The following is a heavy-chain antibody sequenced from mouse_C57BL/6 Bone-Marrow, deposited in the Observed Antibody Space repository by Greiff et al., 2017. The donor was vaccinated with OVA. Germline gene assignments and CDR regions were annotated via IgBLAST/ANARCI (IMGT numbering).Heavy chain of an antibody. J-gene: IGHJ4*01. CDR3: ARDASRAMDY. V-gene: IGHV7-1*01. CDR1: GFTFSDFY. Sequence: EVKLVESGGGLVQSGRSLRLSCATSGFTFSDFYMEWVRQAPGKGLEWIAASRNKANDYKTEYSASVKGRFIVSRDTSQSILYLQMNALRAEDTAIYYCARDASRAMDYWGQGTSVTVSS. CDR2: SRNKANDYKT.